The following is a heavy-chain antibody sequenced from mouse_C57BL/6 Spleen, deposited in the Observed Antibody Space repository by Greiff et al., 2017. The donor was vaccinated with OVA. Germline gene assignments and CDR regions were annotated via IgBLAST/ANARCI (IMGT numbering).Heavy chain of an antibody. CDR3: ARGDDYEGGNAMDY. Sequence: ESGPGLVKPSQSLSLTCSVTGYSITSGYYWNWIRQFPGNKLEWMGYISYDGSNNYNPSLKNRISITRDTSKNQFFLKLNSVTTEDTATYYCARGDDYEGGNAMDYWGQGTSVTVSS. CDR2: ISYDGSN. CDR1: GYSITSGYY. J-gene: IGHJ4*01. V-gene: IGHV3-6*01. D-gene: IGHD2-4*01.